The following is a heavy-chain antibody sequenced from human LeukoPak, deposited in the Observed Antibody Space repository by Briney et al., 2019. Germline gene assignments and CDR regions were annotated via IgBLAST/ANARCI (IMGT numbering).Heavy chain of an antibody. CDR3: ARDFWLQFDY. D-gene: IGHD5-24*01. CDR2: IIPIFGTA. Sequence: SVKVSCKASGGTFSSYAISWMRQAPGQGLEWMGRIIPIFGTANYAQKFQGRVTITTDESTSTAYMELSSLRSEDTAVYYCARDFWLQFDYWGQGTLVTVSS. J-gene: IGHJ4*02. CDR1: GGTFSSYA. V-gene: IGHV1-69*05.